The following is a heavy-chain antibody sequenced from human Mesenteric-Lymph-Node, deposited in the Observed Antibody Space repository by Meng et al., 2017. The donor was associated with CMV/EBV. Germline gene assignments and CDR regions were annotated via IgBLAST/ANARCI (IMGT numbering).Heavy chain of an antibody. D-gene: IGHD1-14*01. V-gene: IGHV1-46*01. Sequence: ASVKVSCKASGYTFTSYGISWVRQAPGQGLEWMGIINPSGGSTSYAQKFQGRVTMTRDTSTSTVYMELSSLRSEDTAVYYCARGEWAGRGEYYFDYWGQGTLVTVSS. CDR2: INPSGGST. CDR3: ARGEWAGRGEYYFDY. J-gene: IGHJ4*02. CDR1: GYTFTSYG.